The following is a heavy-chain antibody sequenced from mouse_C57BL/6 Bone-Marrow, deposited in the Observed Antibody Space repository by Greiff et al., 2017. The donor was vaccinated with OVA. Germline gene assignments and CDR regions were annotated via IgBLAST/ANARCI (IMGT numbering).Heavy chain of an antibody. J-gene: IGHJ1*03. Sequence: QVQLQQSGAELARPGASVKLSCKASGYTFTSYGISWVKQRTGQGLEWIGEIYPRSGNTYYNEKFKGKATLTADKSSSTAYMELRSLTSEDSAVYFCARRRTIYYGYDWYVDVWGTGTTVTVSA. CDR1: GYTFTSYG. CDR3: ARRRTIYYGYDWYVDV. CDR2: IYPRSGNT. V-gene: IGHV1-81*01. D-gene: IGHD2-2*01.